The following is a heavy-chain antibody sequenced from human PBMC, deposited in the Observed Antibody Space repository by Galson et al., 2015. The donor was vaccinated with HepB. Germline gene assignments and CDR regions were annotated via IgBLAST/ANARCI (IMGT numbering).Heavy chain of an antibody. CDR3: ARGSSPANWFDP. CDR2: IRHSGRT. D-gene: IGHD2-15*01. J-gene: IGHJ5*02. V-gene: IGHV4-34*01. CDR1: GVSFSDYY. Sequence: LSLTCAVTGVSFSDYYWVWIRQSLGKGLEWIGEIRHSGRTNYNPSLKSRVTISVDTSKNQFTLNLNSVTAADTAVYFCARGSSPANWFDPWGQGTLVTVSS.